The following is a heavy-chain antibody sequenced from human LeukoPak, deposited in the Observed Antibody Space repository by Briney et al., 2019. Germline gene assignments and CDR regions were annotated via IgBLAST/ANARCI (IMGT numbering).Heavy chain of an antibody. CDR3: ARGEDYGDYFDY. Sequence: GGSLRLSCAASGFTVSSNYMSWIRQAPGKGLEWVSVIYSGGDTYHADSVKGRFTISRDNSKNTLYLQMNSLRAEDTAVYYCARGEDYGDYFDYWGQGTLVTVSS. D-gene: IGHD4-17*01. CDR2: IYSGGDT. V-gene: IGHV3-53*01. J-gene: IGHJ4*02. CDR1: GFTVSSNY.